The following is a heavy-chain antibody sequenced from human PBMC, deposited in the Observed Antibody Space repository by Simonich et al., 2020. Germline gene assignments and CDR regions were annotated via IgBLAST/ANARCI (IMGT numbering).Heavy chain of an antibody. CDR3: ARDSSYYAFDI. CDR1: GFTFSSYS. D-gene: IGHD5-12*01. Sequence: EVQLVESGGGLVQPGGSLRLSCAASGFTFSSYSMNWVRQAPGKGLGWVTYISRSSSTIYYADSVKSRFTISRDNAKNSLYLQMNSLRAEDTAVYYCARDSSYYAFDIWGQGTMVTVSS. CDR2: ISRSSSTI. J-gene: IGHJ3*02. V-gene: IGHV3-48*01.